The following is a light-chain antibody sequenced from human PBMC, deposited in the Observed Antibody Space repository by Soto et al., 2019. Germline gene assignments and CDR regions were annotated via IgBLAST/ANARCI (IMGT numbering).Light chain of an antibody. CDR3: QQYGSSPLT. Sequence: EIVLTQSPVTLSLSPGERATLSCRASQSVSSNLAWYQQKPGQATRLLIYGASTRATGIPASFSGSGSGTDFTLTIRRLEPEDFAVYYCQQYGSSPLTFGPGTKLDIK. V-gene: IGKV3-20*01. J-gene: IGKJ3*01. CDR1: QSVSSN. CDR2: GAS.